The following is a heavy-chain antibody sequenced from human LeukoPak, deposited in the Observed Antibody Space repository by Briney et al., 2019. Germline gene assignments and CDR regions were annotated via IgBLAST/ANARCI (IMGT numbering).Heavy chain of an antibody. Sequence: SVNLSCKASGGTFSSYAISWVRQAPGQGLEWMGGIIPILGTATYAQKFQGRVTITTDESTSTAYMELSSLRSEDTAVYYCARGRGKVGATKLGYYYYYMDVWGKGTTVTVSS. CDR3: ARGRGKVGATKLGYYYYYMDV. V-gene: IGHV1-69*05. CDR2: IIPILGTA. CDR1: GGTFSSYA. D-gene: IGHD1-26*01. J-gene: IGHJ6*03.